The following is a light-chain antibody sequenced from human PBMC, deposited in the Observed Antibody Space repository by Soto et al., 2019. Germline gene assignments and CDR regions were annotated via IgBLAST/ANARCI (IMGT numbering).Light chain of an antibody. Sequence: DIQMTQSPSTLSGSVGDRVTITCRASQTISSWLAWYQQKPGKAPKLLIYEASTLKSGVPSRFSGSGSGTEFTLTISSLQPDDLATYSCQQYNTYLATFGQGTKVDIK. J-gene: IGKJ1*01. CDR2: EAS. CDR3: QQYNTYLAT. V-gene: IGKV1-5*03. CDR1: QTISSW.